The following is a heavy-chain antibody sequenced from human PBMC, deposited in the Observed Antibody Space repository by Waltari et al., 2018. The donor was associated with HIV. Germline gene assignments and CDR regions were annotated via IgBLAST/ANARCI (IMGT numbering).Heavy chain of an antibody. CDR3: ARAGSVFGTSPYGMDV. D-gene: IGHD2-2*01. CDR1: GGSISSGDYY. V-gene: IGHV4-30-4*01. CDR2: IYYSGST. Sequence: QVQLQESRPGLVKPSQTLSLTCTVPGGSISSGDYYRSWIRQPPGKGLEWIGYIYYSGSTYYNPSLKSRVTISVDTSKNQFSLKLSSVSAADTAVYYCARAGSVFGTSPYGMDVWGQGTTVTVSS. J-gene: IGHJ6*02.